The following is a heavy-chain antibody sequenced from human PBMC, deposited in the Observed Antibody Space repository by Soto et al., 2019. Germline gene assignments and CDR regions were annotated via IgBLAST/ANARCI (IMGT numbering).Heavy chain of an antibody. Sequence: SVKVSCKASGGTFSSYAISWVRQAPGQGLEWMGGIIPIFGTANYAQKFQGRVTITADESTSTAYMELSSLRSEDTAVYYCATSTVVTRFSDAFDIWGQGTMVTVSS. CDR2: IIPIFGTA. J-gene: IGHJ3*02. D-gene: IGHD4-17*01. CDR3: ATSTVVTRFSDAFDI. V-gene: IGHV1-69*13. CDR1: GGTFSSYA.